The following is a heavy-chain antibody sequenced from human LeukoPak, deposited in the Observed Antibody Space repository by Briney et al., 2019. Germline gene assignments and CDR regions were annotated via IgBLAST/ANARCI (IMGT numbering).Heavy chain of an antibody. CDR1: GYTFTGYY. CDR3: ARVNTYYYSSGVSRAFHM. Sequence: AASVKVSCKASGYTFTGYYMHWVRQAPGQGLEWMGWINPNSGGTNYAQKFQGSVTMTRNTSTATAYMELSSLKSEDTAVYYCARVNTYYYSSGVSRAFHMWGQGTMVTVSS. J-gene: IGHJ3*02. D-gene: IGHD3-10*01. V-gene: IGHV1-2*02. CDR2: INPNSGGT.